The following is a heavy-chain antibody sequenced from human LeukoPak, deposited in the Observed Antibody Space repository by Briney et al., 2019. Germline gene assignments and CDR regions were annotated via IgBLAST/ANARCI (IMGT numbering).Heavy chain of an antibody. D-gene: IGHD2-8*01. CDR3: ARDWSGYCTNGVCPSGY. CDR2: ISAYNGNT. Sequence: ASVKVSCKASGYTFTSYGLSWVRQAPGQGLEWMGWISAYNGNTNYAQELQGRVTMTTDTSTSTAYMELRSLRSDDTAVYYCARDWSGYCTNGVCPSGYWGQGTLVTVSS. CDR1: GYTFTSYG. V-gene: IGHV1-18*01. J-gene: IGHJ4*02.